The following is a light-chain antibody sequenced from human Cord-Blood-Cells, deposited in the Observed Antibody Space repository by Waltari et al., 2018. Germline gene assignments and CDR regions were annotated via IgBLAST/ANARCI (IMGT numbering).Light chain of an antibody. CDR1: SSDVGGYNY. CDR3: SSYTSSSTYV. J-gene: IGLJ1*01. CDR2: EVS. Sequence: QSALTQPASVSGSPGQSITISCTGTSSDVGGYNYVSWYQQHPGKAPKLMIYEVSTRPSVVSNRFSGSKSGNTASLTISGLQAEDEADYYCSSYTSSSTYVFGTGTKVTVL. V-gene: IGLV2-14*01.